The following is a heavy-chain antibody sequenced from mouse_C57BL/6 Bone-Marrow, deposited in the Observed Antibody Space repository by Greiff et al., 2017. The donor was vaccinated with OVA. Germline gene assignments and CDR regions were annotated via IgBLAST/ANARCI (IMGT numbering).Heavy chain of an antibody. CDR2: IDPSDSYT. D-gene: IGHD1-1*01. CDR1: GYTFTSYW. Sequence: QVHVKQPGAELVMPGASVKLSCKASGYTFTSYWMHWVKQRPGQGLEWIGEIDPSDSYTNYNQKFKGKSTLTVDKSSSTAYMQLSSLTSEDSAVYYCARVGIYYYGSSSWFAYWGQGTLVTVSA. V-gene: IGHV1-69*01. CDR3: ARVGIYYYGSSSWFAY. J-gene: IGHJ3*01.